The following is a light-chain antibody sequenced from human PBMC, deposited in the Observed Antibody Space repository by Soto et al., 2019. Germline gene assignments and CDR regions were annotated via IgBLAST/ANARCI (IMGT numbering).Light chain of an antibody. CDR3: QQRSNWPPYT. CDR1: QSVSSY. Sequence: EIVLTQSPATLSLSPGERATLSCRASQSVSSYLAWYQQKPGQAARLLIYDASTRATGMPARFSGSGSGTDFTLTISSLEPEDFAVYYCQQRSNWPPYTFGQGTKLEIK. J-gene: IGKJ2*01. CDR2: DAS. V-gene: IGKV3-11*01.